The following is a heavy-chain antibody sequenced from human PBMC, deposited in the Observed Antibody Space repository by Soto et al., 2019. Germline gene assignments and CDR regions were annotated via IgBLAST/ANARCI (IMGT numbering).Heavy chain of an antibody. V-gene: IGHV4-31*03. D-gene: IGHD2-21*02. CDR2: IFDSGST. CDR1: GGSIRSGGYY. J-gene: IGHJ6*02. CDR3: ARDVVTTYGLDV. Sequence: QVQLQESGPGLVKPSQTLSLTCTVSGGSIRSGGYYWSWIRQHPGKGLEWIGYIFDSGSTFYNPSLEGRVTIAVDTSKNQFSLKLTSVTAADTAVYYCARDVVTTYGLDVWGQGTTVTVSS.